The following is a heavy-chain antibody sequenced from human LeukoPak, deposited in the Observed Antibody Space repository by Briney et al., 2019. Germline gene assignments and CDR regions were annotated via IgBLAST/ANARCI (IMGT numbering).Heavy chain of an antibody. CDR2: IYYSGST. V-gene: IGHV4-39*07. Sequence: SETLSLTCTVSGGSISRSSYYWGWIHQPPGKGLEWIGSIYYSGSTYYNPSLKSRVTISLDTSKNQFSLKLISVTAADTAVYYCARSDYSKTYYMDVWGKGTTVTVSS. CDR3: ARSDYSKTYYMDV. CDR1: GGSISRSSYY. J-gene: IGHJ6*03. D-gene: IGHD4-11*01.